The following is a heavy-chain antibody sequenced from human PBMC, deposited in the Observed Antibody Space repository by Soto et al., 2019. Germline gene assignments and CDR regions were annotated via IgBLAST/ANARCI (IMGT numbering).Heavy chain of an antibody. CDR2: ISSSSRTI. Sequence: EVQLVESGGGLVQPGGSLRLSCATSGFTFSSYSMNWVRQAPGKWLEWVSYISSSSRTIDSADPVKGRFTISRDNAKHSLDLQMNSLRDEDTAVYYSETEYQQLAQLDYWGQGTLVTVSS. CDR3: ETEYQQLAQLDY. J-gene: IGHJ4*02. CDR1: GFTFSSYS. D-gene: IGHD2-2*01. V-gene: IGHV3-48*02.